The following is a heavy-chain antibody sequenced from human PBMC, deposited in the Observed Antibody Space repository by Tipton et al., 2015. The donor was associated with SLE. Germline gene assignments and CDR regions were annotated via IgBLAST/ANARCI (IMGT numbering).Heavy chain of an antibody. J-gene: IGHJ5*02. CDR3: ARGFLEMFDP. Sequence: TLSLTCTVYGGSLSGYWWSWIRQSPGKGLEWIGEIYPTGRTDYNPSLMSRVTISVDTSKNQFSLRLSSVTTADTAVYYCARGFLEMFDPWGPGTLVTVSS. CDR2: IYPTGRT. CDR1: GGSLSGYW. V-gene: IGHV4-34*01. D-gene: IGHD3-3*01.